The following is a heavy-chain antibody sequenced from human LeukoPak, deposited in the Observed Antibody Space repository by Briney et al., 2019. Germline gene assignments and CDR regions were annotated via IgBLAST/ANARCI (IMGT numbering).Heavy chain of an antibody. CDR1: GYTFTDYY. CDR2: INPNSGDT. D-gene: IGHD3-10*01. CDR3: ARDGGFDH. V-gene: IGHV1-2*02. Sequence: GASVKVSCKTSGYTFTDYYMHWVRQAPGQGLEWMGWINPNSGDTNHAQKFQGRVTVTRDTFISTVYMELSRLRSDDTAVYYCARDGGFDHWGQGSLVTVSS. J-gene: IGHJ4*02.